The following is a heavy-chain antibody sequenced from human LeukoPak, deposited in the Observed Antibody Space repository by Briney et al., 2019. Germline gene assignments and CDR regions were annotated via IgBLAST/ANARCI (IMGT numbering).Heavy chain of an antibody. V-gene: IGHV4-59*08. D-gene: IGHD3-9*01. Sequence: SETLSLTCTVSGGFTSPYKWNWIRQPPGKGLEWIGYIYYSGSTNYNPSLKSRVTISVDTSKNQFSLKLSSVTAADTAVYYCARHPPYYDILTGYEPAGAFDIWGQGTMVTVSS. CDR1: GGFTSPYK. J-gene: IGHJ3*02. CDR2: IYYSGST. CDR3: ARHPPYYDILTGYEPAGAFDI.